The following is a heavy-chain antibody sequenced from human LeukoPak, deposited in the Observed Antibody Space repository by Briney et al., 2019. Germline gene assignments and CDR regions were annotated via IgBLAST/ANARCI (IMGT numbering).Heavy chain of an antibody. CDR3: ARDLWSCSSTSCYPMGY. Sequence: GRSLRLSCAASGFTFSSYAMHWVRQAPGKGLEWVAVISYDGSNKYYADSVKGRFTISRDNSKNTLYLQMNSLRAEDTAVYYCARDLWSCSSTSCYPMGYWGQGTLVTVSS. J-gene: IGHJ4*02. CDR2: ISYDGSNK. CDR1: GFTFSSYA. D-gene: IGHD2-2*01. V-gene: IGHV3-30-3*01.